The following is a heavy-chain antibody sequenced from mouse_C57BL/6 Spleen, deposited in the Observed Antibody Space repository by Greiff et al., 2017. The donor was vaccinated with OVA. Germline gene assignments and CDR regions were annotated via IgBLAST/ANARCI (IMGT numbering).Heavy chain of an antibody. D-gene: IGHD2-2*01. CDR1: GFTFSSYG. CDR2: ISSGGSYT. V-gene: IGHV5-6*01. CDR3: ARNGYYFDY. Sequence: EVKLVESGGDLVKPGGSLKLSCAASGFTFSSYGMSWVRQTPDKRLEWVATISSGGSYTYYPDSVKGRVTISRDNAKNTLYLQMSSLKSEDTAMYYCARNGYYFDYWGQGTTLTVSS. J-gene: IGHJ2*01.